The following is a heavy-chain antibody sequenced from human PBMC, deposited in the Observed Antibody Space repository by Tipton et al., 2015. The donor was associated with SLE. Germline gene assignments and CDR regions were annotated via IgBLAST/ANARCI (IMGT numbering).Heavy chain of an antibody. CDR1: GGTFSSYA. J-gene: IGHJ3*02. CDR3: ASAIAAADAFDI. V-gene: IGHV1-45*02. CDR2: ITPFNGNT. Sequence: QLVQSGAEVKKPGSSVKVSCKASGGTFSSYAISWVRQAPGQALEWMGWITPFNGNTNYAQKFQDRVTITRDRSMSTAYMELSSLRSEDTAMYYCASAIAAADAFDIWGQGTMVTVSS. D-gene: IGHD6-13*01.